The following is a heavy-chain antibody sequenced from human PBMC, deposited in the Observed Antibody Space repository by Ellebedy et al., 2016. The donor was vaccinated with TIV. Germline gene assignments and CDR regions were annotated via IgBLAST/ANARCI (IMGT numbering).Heavy chain of an antibody. CDR1: GFTFSSYS. D-gene: IGHD6-13*01. Sequence: GESLKISCAASGFTFSSYSMNWVRQAPGKGLEWVSYISSSSSTIYYADSVKGRFTISRDNAKNSLYLQMNSLRDEDTAVYYCARDGDSSSWYLRGYYYYGMDVWGQGTTVTVSS. CDR3: ARDGDSSSWYLRGYYYYGMDV. J-gene: IGHJ6*02. CDR2: ISSSSSTI. V-gene: IGHV3-48*02.